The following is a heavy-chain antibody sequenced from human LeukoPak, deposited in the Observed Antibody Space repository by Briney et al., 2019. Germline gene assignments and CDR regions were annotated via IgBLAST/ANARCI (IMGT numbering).Heavy chain of an antibody. CDR3: ARLNPYYYGMDV. CDR1: GFTFSGYW. D-gene: IGHD1-14*01. V-gene: IGHV3-7*03. Sequence: PGGSLRLSCAASGFTFSGYWMSWVRQAPGKGLEWVANIKQDGSEKYYVDSVKGRFTISRDNAKNSLYLQMNSLRAEDTAVYYCARLNPYYYGMDVWGQGTTVTVSS. J-gene: IGHJ6*02. CDR2: IKQDGSEK.